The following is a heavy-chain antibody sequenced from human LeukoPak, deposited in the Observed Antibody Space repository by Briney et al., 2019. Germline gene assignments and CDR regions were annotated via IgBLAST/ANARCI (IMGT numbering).Heavy chain of an antibody. CDR1: GGTFSSYA. V-gene: IGHV1-69*05. D-gene: IGHD3-3*01. CDR3: ARDLGTIFGVAPFDY. Sequence: ASVKVSCKASGGTFSSYAISWVRQAPGQGIEWMGRIIPIFGTANYAQKFQRRVTITTDESTSTAYMELSSLRSEDTAVYYCARDLGTIFGVAPFDYWGQGTLVTVSS. CDR2: IIPIFGTA. J-gene: IGHJ4*02.